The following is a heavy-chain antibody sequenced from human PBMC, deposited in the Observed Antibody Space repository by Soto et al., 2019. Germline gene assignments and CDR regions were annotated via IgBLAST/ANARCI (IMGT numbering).Heavy chain of an antibody. V-gene: IGHV1-3*01. Sequence: HSLEWMGWINAGNGNTKYSQKFQDRVTITRDTSASTAYMELSSLRSEDTAVYFSAREHHFLVAYSFDSWGQGTPVTVSS. CDR2: INAGNGNT. J-gene: IGHJ4*02. CDR3: AREHHFLVAYSFDS. D-gene: IGHD3-3*01.